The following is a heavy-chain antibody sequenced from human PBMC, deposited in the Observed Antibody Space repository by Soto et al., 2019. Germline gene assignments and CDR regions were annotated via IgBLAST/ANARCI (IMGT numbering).Heavy chain of an antibody. Sequence: LRLSCAASGFTFSNYAMSWARQAPGKGLEWVSTISAGGDATFYADSVKGRFTISRDNSKNTLYLQMNSLRADDTAVYYCAKDTGSDYYYDSSGYYSAFDVWGQGTMVTVSS. V-gene: IGHV3-23*01. D-gene: IGHD3-22*01. CDR1: GFTFSNYA. J-gene: IGHJ3*01. CDR2: ISAGGDAT. CDR3: AKDTGSDYYYDSSGYYSAFDV.